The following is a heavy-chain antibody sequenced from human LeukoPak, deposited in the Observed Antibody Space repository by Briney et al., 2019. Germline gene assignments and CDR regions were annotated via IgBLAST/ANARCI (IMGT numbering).Heavy chain of an antibody. J-gene: IGHJ5*02. V-gene: IGHV4-4*02. CDR2: IYHSGST. D-gene: IGHD3-22*01. CDR3: ARDVWYYDSSGYYKLGWFDP. Sequence: PSETLSLTCAVSGGSISSSNWWSWVRQPPGKGLEWIGEIYHSGSTNYNPSLKSRVTISVDTSKNQFSLKLSSVTAADTAVYYCARDVWYYDSSGYYKLGWFDPWGQGTLVTVSS. CDR1: GGSISSSNW.